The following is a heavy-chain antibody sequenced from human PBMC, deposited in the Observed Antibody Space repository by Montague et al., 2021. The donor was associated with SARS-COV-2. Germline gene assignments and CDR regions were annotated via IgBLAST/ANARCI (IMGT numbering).Heavy chain of an antibody. J-gene: IGHJ6*02. V-gene: IGHV4-31*03. Sequence: TLSLTCTVSGASISSGGFYWSWLRQHPRKGLEWIGFIYYSGTTYHNPSLKSRLTISLDTSKNQFSLKLSSVTAADTAVYYCARSLPYQMVAGAIPNYSRDVWGQGTTVTVSS. CDR1: GASISSGGFY. CDR3: ARSLPYQMVAGAIPNYSRDV. D-gene: IGHD2-15*01. CDR2: IYYSGTT.